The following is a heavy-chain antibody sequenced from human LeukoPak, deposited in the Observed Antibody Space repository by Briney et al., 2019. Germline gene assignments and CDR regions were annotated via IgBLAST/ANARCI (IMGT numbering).Heavy chain of an antibody. J-gene: IGHJ4*02. V-gene: IGHV1-46*01. CDR1: GYTFTSYY. CDR3: ARANAPYYYDSSAPTDY. CDR2: IIPSGGST. Sequence: ASVKVSCKASGYTFTSYYMHWVRQAPEQGLEWMGIIIPSGGSTSYAQKFQGRVTMTRDTSTSTVYMELSSLRSEDTAVYYCARANAPYYYDSSAPTDYWGQGTLVTVSS. D-gene: IGHD3-22*01.